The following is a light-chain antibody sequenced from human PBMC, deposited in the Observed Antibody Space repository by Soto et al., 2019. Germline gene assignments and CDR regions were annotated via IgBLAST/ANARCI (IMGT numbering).Light chain of an antibody. CDR3: SLYTSSDTRV. J-gene: IGLJ1*01. Sequence: QSALTQPASVSGSPGQSINISCTGSSSDVGGYNFVSWYQQHTGKAPKLMIYEVTNRPAGVSNRFSGSKSGNRASLTISGLQAEDEADYYCSLYTSSDTRVFGTGTKLTVL. V-gene: IGLV2-14*01. CDR1: SSDVGGYNF. CDR2: EVT.